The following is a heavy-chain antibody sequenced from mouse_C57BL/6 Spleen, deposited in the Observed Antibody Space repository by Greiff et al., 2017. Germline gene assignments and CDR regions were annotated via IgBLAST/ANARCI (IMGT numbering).Heavy chain of an antibody. CDR3: ASEGY. CDR2: IDPSDSYT. V-gene: IGHV1-59*01. J-gene: IGHJ2*01. Sequence: QVQLQQPGAELVRPGTSVKLSCKASGYTFTSYWMHWVKQRPGQGLEWIGVIDPSDSYTNYNQKFKGKATLTVDTSSSTAYTQLSSLTSEDSAVYYCASEGYWGQGTTLTVSS. CDR1: GYTFTSYW.